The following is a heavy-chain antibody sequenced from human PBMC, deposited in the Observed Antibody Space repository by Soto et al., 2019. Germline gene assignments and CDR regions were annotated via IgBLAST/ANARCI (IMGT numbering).Heavy chain of an antibody. Sequence: SETLSLTCTVSGGSISSYYWSWIRQPPGKGLEWIGYIYYSGSTNYNPSLKSRVTISVDTSKNQFSLKLSSVTAADTAVYYCATLIEYGDYFDYWGQGTLVTVSS. CDR2: IYYSGST. D-gene: IGHD4-17*01. J-gene: IGHJ4*02. CDR1: GGSISSYY. V-gene: IGHV4-59*01. CDR3: ATLIEYGDYFDY.